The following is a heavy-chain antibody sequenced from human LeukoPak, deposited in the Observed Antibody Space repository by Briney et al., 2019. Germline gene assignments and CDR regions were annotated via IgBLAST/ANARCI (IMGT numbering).Heavy chain of an antibody. V-gene: IGHV1-18*01. J-gene: IGHJ4*02. Sequence: ASVKVSCKASGYTFTSYGISWVRQAPGQGLEWMGWISAYNGNTNYAQKLQGRVTMTTDTSTSTAYMELRSLRSDDTAVYYCARDTHDYVWGSYRSLYYFDYWGQGTLVTVSS. CDR2: ISAYNGNT. CDR1: GYTFTSYG. CDR3: ARDTHDYVWGSYRSLYYFDY. D-gene: IGHD3-16*02.